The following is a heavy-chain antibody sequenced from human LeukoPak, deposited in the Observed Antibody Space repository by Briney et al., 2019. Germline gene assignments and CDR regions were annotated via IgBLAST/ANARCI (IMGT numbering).Heavy chain of an antibody. D-gene: IGHD2-2*01. Sequence: PSETLSLTCAVYGGSFSGYYWSWIRQPPGKGLEWIGEINHSGSTNYNPSLKSRVTISVDTSKNQFSLKLSSVTAADTAVYYCARFSRKLGYCSSTSCPTRYYYYGMDVWGQGTTVTVSS. CDR2: INHSGST. CDR3: ARFSRKLGYCSSTSCPTRYYYYGMDV. J-gene: IGHJ6*02. CDR1: GGSFSGYY. V-gene: IGHV4-34*01.